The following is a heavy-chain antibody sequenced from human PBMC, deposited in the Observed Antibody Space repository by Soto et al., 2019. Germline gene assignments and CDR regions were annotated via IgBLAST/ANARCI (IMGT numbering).Heavy chain of an antibody. Sequence: ASVKVSCKASGYTFTSYAMHWVRQAPGQRLEWMGWINAGNGNTKYSRKFQGRVTITRDTSASTAYKELSSLRSEDTAVYYCARGPNPYYFDYWGQGALVTVSS. CDR3: ARGPNPYYFDY. CDR2: INAGNGNT. V-gene: IGHV1-3*01. CDR1: GYTFTSYA. J-gene: IGHJ4*02.